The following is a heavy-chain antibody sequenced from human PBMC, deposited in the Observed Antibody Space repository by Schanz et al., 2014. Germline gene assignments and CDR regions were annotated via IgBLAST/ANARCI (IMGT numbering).Heavy chain of an antibody. V-gene: IGHV3-66*01. CDR1: GFSVGNKY. J-gene: IGHJ5*02. CDR2: IGTSGGT. CDR3: ARGRVLES. D-gene: IGHD1-1*01. Sequence: EVQLVESGGGLVQPGGSLRLSCAASGFSVGNKYMNWVRQAPGKGLEWVSTIGTSGGTNYAESVKGRFTISRDNAKNSLFLQMNSLRPEDTAVYYCARGRVLESWGQGTLVTVSS.